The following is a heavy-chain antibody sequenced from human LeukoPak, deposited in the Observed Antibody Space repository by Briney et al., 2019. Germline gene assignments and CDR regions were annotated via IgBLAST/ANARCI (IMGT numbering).Heavy chain of an antibody. CDR3: AREQSGYSSRWRAEYFQH. D-gene: IGHD6-19*01. CDR1: GYTFTGYY. J-gene: IGHJ1*01. V-gene: IGHV1-2*02. CDR2: INPNSGGT. Sequence: ASVKVSCKASGYTFTGYYMHWVRQAPGQGLEWMGWINPNSGGTNYAQKFQGRVTMTRDTSISTAYMELSRLRSDDTAVYYCAREQSGYSSRWRAEYFQHWGQGTLVTVSS.